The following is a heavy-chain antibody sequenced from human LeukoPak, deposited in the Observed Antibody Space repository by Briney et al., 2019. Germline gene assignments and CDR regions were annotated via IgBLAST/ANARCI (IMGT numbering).Heavy chain of an antibody. CDR2: ISGSGGST. D-gene: IGHD6-13*01. CDR3: AREPEMYSSSWYNWFDP. V-gene: IGHV3-23*01. J-gene: IGHJ5*02. CDR1: GITFSSYA. Sequence: GGTLRLSCAASGITFSSYAMSWVRQAPGKGLEWVSAISGSGGSTYYADSVKGRFTISRDNSKNTLYLQMNSLRAEDTAVYYCAREPEMYSSSWYNWFDPWGQGTLVTVSS.